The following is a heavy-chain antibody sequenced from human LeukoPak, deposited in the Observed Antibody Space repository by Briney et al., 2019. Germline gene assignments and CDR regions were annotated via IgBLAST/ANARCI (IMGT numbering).Heavy chain of an antibody. CDR3: ARGAAAGILRNWYLDL. CDR1: GYAFTAYY. D-gene: IGHD6-13*01. CDR2: INPNSGGT. V-gene: IGHV1-2*02. J-gene: IGHJ2*01. Sequence: ASVKVTCKASGYAFTAYYMHWVRQAPGQGLECMGWINPNSGGTNYVQKFQGRVTMTRDTSISTAYLELSSLRSDDTAVYYCARGAAAGILRNWYLDLWGRGTLVTVSS.